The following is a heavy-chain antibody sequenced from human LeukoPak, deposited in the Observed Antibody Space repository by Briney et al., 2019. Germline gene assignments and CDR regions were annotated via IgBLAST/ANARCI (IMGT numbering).Heavy chain of an antibody. J-gene: IGHJ4*02. D-gene: IGHD5-24*01. V-gene: IGHV1-69*05. CDR2: IIPIFGTA. CDR3: ATRGDGYIGQHY. Sequence: ASVKVSCKASGGTFSSYAISWVRQAPGQGLEWMGRIIPIFGTANYAQKFQGRVTITTDESTSTAYMELSSLRSEDTAVYYCATRGDGYIGQHYWGQGTLVTVSS. CDR1: GGTFSSYA.